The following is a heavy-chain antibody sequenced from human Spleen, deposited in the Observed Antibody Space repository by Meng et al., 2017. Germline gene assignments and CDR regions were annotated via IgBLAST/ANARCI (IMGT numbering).Heavy chain of an antibody. J-gene: IGHJ4*02. D-gene: IGHD4-17*01. CDR2: SYHSGRT. CDR3: TTLYGDSIS. CDR1: GGSISNDQW. Sequence: QVQLQESGPGLVKPSGTLSLTCDVFGGSISNDQWWSWVRQPPGKGLEWIGESYHSGRTNYNPSVKSRVSMSVDKSQNQFSLKLGSVAAADTAVYYCTTLYGDSISWGQGTLVTVSS. V-gene: IGHV4-4*02.